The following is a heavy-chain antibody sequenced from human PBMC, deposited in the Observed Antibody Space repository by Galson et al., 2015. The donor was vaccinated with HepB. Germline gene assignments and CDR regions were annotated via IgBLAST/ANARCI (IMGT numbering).Heavy chain of an antibody. D-gene: IGHD5-24*01. CDR1: GGTFSSYA. CDR2: IIPILGIA. CDR3: ARGMATNPDAFDI. J-gene: IGHJ3*02. Sequence: SVKVSCKASGGTFSSYAISWVRQAPGQGLEWMGRIIPILGIANYAQKFQGRVTITADKSTSTAYMELSSLRSEDTAVYYCARGMATNPDAFDIWGQGTMVTVSS. V-gene: IGHV1-69*04.